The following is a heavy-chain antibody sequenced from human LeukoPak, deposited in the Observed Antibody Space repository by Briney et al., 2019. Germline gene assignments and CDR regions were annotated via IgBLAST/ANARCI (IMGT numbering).Heavy chain of an antibody. CDR1: GYTFITYD. V-gene: IGHV1-8*01. J-gene: IGHJ6*03. D-gene: IGHD5-18*01. Sequence: ASVKVSCKASGYTFITYDINWVRRATGQGLEWMGWMNPNSGNTGYAQKFQGRVTMTRNTSISTAYMELSSLRSEDTAVYYCARTEESGYSYGYFGYYYYMDVWGKGTTVTVSS. CDR2: MNPNSGNT. CDR3: ARTEESGYSYGYFGYYYYMDV.